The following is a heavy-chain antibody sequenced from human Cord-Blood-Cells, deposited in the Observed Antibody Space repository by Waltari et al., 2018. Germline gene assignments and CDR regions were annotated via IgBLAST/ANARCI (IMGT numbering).Heavy chain of an antibody. D-gene: IGHD2-15*01. CDR2: IYYSGST. Sequence: QLQLQESGPGLVKPSETLSLTCTVSGGSISSSRYYWGWPRQPPGKGLEWIGSIYYSGSTYYNPSLKSRVTISVDTSKNQFSLKLSSVTAADTAVYYCARVVAATPAFDIWGQGTMVTVSS. J-gene: IGHJ3*02. CDR1: GGSISSSRYY. CDR3: ARVVAATPAFDI. V-gene: IGHV4-39*07.